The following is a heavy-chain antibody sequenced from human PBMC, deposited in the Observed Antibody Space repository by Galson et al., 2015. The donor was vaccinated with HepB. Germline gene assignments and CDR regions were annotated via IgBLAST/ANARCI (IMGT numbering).Heavy chain of an antibody. CDR1: GFIFSSYS. CDR3: ARVPGYYYYMDV. J-gene: IGHJ6*03. CDR2: ISSSSSTI. Sequence: SLRLSCAASGFIFSSYSMNWVRQAPGKGLEWVSYISSSSSTIYYADSVKGRFSISRDNAKNTLYLQMNSLRAEDTAVYYCARVPGYYYYMDVWGKGTTVTVSS. V-gene: IGHV3-48*01.